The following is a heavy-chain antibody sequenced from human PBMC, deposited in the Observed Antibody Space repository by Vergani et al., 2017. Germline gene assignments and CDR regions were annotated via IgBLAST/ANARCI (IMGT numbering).Heavy chain of an antibody. V-gene: IGHV3-23*04. CDR3: AKVESNYDILTGYYKQGGYFDY. J-gene: IGHJ4*02. Sequence: EVQLVESGGGLVQPGGSLRLSCAASGFTFSSYAMSWVRQAPGKGLEWVSAISGRGGSTYYADSVKGRFTISRDNSKNTLYLQMNSLRAEDTAVYYCAKVESNYDILTGYYKQGGYFDYWGQGTLVTVSS. CDR1: GFTFSSYA. D-gene: IGHD3-9*01. CDR2: ISGRGGST.